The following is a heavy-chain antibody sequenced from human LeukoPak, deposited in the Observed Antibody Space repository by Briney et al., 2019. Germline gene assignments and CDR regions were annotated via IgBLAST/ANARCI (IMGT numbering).Heavy chain of an antibody. J-gene: IGHJ4*02. Sequence: PGGSLRLSCAASGFTFSSYSMNWVRQAPGKGLEWVSSISSSSSYIYYADSVKGRFTISRDNAKNTLYLQMNSLRAEDTAVYYCARDTRELLGGLVDYWGQGTLVTVSS. D-gene: IGHD1-26*01. CDR1: GFTFSSYS. CDR2: ISSSSSYI. CDR3: ARDTRELLGGLVDY. V-gene: IGHV3-21*01.